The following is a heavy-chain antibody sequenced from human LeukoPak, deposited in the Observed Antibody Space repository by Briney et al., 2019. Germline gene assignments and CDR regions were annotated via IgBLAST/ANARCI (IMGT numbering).Heavy chain of an antibody. CDR1: RYTFTAKF. D-gene: IGHD3-9*01. Sequence: ASVKVSCKTSRYTFTAKFLRSLRQAPGQGLEWMGGIDPKSGGPVYGQNFRGRVTVTRDTSVSTAHLELSRLRSDDTAVYFCALENCYVDTGFSKSFDYWGQGTLVTVSS. CDR2: IDPKSGGP. V-gene: IGHV1-2*02. J-gene: IGHJ4*02. CDR3: ALENCYVDTGFSKSFDY.